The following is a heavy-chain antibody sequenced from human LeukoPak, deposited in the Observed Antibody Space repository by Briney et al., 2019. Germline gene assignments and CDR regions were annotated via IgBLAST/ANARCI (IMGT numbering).Heavy chain of an antibody. CDR1: GYTFTSYD. D-gene: IGHD5-12*01. CDR2: MNPNSGHT. CDR3: ARGRASAGGYSGYDWGDWFDP. Sequence: ASVKVSCKASGYTFTSYDINWVRQATGQGLQWMGWMNPNSGHTGYAQKFQGRVTITRDTSISTAYMELSSLRSEDKAVYYCARGRASAGGYSGYDWGDWFDPWGQGTLVTVSS. J-gene: IGHJ5*02. V-gene: IGHV1-8*03.